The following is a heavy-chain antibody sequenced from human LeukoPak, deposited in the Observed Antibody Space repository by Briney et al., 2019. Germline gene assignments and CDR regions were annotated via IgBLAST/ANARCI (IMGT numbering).Heavy chain of an antibody. D-gene: IGHD2-2*01. CDR2: IWPDGSNK. CDR3: ARDYCRTTSCLES. CDR1: GFTFNSYG. Sequence: GGSLRLSCAASGFTFNSYGMFWVGQAQGKGLEWVAFIWPDGSNKLYGDSVKGRFTISRDNSKNTVYLQMNSLRAEDTAVYYCARDYCRTTSCLESWGQGTLVTVSS. V-gene: IGHV3-33*01. J-gene: IGHJ4*02.